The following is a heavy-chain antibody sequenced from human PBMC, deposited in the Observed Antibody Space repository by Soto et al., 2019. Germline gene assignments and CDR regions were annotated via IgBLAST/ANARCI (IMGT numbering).Heavy chain of an antibody. CDR2: IYYSGST. D-gene: IGHD3-10*01. V-gene: IGHV4-39*01. Sequence: QLQLQESGPGLVKPSETLSLTCTVSGVSISSSNYYWGWIRQPPGTGLEWIGRIYYSGSTNYNPSLKSRVTISVDTSKNQFSLNLSAVTAADTAVYYCARHRNLCYNYGSGSDVCVQGTTVTVSS. CDR1: GVSISSSNYY. CDR3: ARHRNLCYNYGSGSDV. J-gene: IGHJ6*02.